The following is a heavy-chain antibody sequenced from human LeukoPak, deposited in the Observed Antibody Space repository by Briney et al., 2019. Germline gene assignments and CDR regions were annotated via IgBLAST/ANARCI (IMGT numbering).Heavy chain of an antibody. CDR2: LYSSGST. CDR1: GGSISSYY. V-gene: IGHV4-59*01. J-gene: IGHJ6*03. Sequence: SETLSLTRTVSGGSISSYYWSWIRQPPGKGLEWIGYLYSSGSTNYNPSLESRVTITEDTSKNQLSLRLNSVTAADTAAYYCARAFRGGYYMDVWGKATTVPVSS. CDR3: ARAFRGGYYMDV. D-gene: IGHD3-16*01.